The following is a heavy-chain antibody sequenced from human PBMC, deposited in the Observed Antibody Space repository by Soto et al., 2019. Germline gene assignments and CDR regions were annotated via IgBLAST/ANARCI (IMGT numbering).Heavy chain of an antibody. CDR2: ISSSSSYT. V-gene: IGHV3-21*01. Sequence: PGGSLRLSCAASGFTFSSYAMSWVRQAPGKGLEWVSYISSSSSYTNYADSVKGRFTISRDNAKNSLYLQMNSLRAEDTAVYYCAAIVVVVAATPYGMDVWGQGTTVTVSS. CDR3: AAIVVVVAATPYGMDV. CDR1: GFTFSSYA. D-gene: IGHD2-15*01. J-gene: IGHJ6*02.